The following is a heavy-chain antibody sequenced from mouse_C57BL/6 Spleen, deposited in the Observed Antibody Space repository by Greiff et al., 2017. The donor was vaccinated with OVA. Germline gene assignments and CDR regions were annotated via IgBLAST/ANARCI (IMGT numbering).Heavy chain of an antibody. V-gene: IGHV5-16*01. CDR1: GFTFSDYY. D-gene: IGHD2-5*01. CDR2: INYDGSST. J-gene: IGHJ4*01. CDR3: ARVGSNYDYAMDY. Sequence: EVKLVESEGGLVQPGSSMKLSCTASGFTFSDYYMAWVRQVPEKGLEWVANINYDGSSTYYLDSLKSRFIISRDNAKNILYLQMSSLKSEDTATYYCARVGSNYDYAMDYWGQGTSVTVSS.